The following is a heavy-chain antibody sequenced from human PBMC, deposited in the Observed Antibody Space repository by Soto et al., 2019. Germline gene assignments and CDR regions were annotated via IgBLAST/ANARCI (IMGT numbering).Heavy chain of an antibody. CDR2: VKSQIDGGTT. CDR1: GFTFTDAW. Sequence: EVQLVESGGGSAKPGGSVRLSCAASGFTFTDAWMNWVRQVPGEGLEWVGHVKSQIDGGTTDSAAALDGRVTISRDDSKNMEYLQPNRLRTDDTAVYYCATGSARLDFWGQGTLVTVSS. CDR3: ATGSARLDF. J-gene: IGHJ4*02. V-gene: IGHV3-15*01. D-gene: IGHD6-6*01.